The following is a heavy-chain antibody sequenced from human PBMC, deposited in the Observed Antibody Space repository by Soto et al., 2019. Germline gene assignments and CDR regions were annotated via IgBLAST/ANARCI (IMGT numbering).Heavy chain of an antibody. V-gene: IGHV3-33*01. CDR1: GFTFSSYA. CDR3: ARAYGDWRYFDY. Sequence: QVQLVESGGGVVQPGRSLRLSCAASGFTFSSYAMHWFRQAPGKGPEWLAVIWYDGSNKYYGDSVKGRFTISRDNSRNKLYMQMNSLRVEDTAGYYCARAYGDWRYFDYWGQGTLVTVSS. CDR2: IWYDGSNK. D-gene: IGHD3-10*01. J-gene: IGHJ4*02.